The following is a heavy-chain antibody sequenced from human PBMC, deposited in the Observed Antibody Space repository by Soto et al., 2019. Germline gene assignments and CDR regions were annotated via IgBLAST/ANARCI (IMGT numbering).Heavy chain of an antibody. Sequence: PGGSLRLSCAASGFTFSSYGMHWVRQAPGKGLEWVAVIWYDGSNKYYADSVKGRFTISRDNSKNTLYLQMNSLRAEDTAVYYCAGQFYGDYAYAFDIWGQGTMVTVSS. CDR1: GFTFSSYG. V-gene: IGHV3-33*01. J-gene: IGHJ3*02. D-gene: IGHD4-17*01. CDR2: IWYDGSNK. CDR3: AGQFYGDYAYAFDI.